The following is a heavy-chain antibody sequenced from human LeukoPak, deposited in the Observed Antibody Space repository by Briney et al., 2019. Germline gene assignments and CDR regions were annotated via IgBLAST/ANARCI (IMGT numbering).Heavy chain of an antibody. D-gene: IGHD3-16*01. J-gene: IGHJ4*02. CDR1: GGSISSSSYY. CDR2: IYYSGST. CDR3: ARQESTDYVWGSYFDY. V-gene: IGHV4-39*01. Sequence: QTSETLSLTCTVSGGSISSSSYYWGWIRQPPGKGLEWIGSIYYSGSTYYNPSLKSRVTISVDTSKNQFSLKLSSVTAADTAVYYCARQESTDYVWGSYFDYWGQGTLVTVSS.